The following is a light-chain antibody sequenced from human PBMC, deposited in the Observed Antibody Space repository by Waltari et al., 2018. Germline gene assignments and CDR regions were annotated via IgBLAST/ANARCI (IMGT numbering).Light chain of an antibody. V-gene: IGLV2-14*01. Sequence: QSAPTQPASVSVSPGQSITISCTGTRSDVGTSSSASWYRQSPGKAPDRLIYEVTPRPSGVSVRFSGSSSGSTSYLTISGLQTEDEADYFSSSYTTTTTLVFGTGTKVIVL. CDR1: RSDVGTSSS. J-gene: IGLJ1*01. CDR3: SSYTTTTTLV. CDR2: EVT.